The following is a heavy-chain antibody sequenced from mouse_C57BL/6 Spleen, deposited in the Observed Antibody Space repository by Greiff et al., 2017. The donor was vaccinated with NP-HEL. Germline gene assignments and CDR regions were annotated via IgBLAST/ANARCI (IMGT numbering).Heavy chain of an antibody. CDR3: ARDTDGYSYAMDY. J-gene: IGHJ4*01. CDR2: ISDGGSYT. CDR1: GFTFSSYA. D-gene: IGHD2-3*01. V-gene: IGHV5-4*01. Sequence: EVQVVESGGGLVKPGGSLKLSCAASGFTFSSYAMSWVRQTPEKRLEWVATISDGGSYTYYPDNVKGRFTISRDNAKNNLYLQMSHLKSEDTAMYYCARDTDGYSYAMDYWGQGTSVTVSS.